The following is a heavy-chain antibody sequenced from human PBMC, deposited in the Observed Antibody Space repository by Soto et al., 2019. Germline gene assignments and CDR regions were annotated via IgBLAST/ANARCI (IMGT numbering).Heavy chain of an antibody. CDR2: IYWNDDK. Sequence: SGPTLVNPTQTLTLTCTFSGFSLSTSGVGVGWIRQPPGKALEWLALIYWNDDKRYSPSLKSRLTLTKDTSKNQVVLTMTNMDPLDTATCYCPHRPGLLGNSSSWYRNWFDPWGQGSLGTVSS. CDR3: PHRPGLLGNSSSWYRNWFDP. CDR1: GFSLSTSGVG. J-gene: IGHJ5*02. V-gene: IGHV2-5*01. D-gene: IGHD6-13*01.